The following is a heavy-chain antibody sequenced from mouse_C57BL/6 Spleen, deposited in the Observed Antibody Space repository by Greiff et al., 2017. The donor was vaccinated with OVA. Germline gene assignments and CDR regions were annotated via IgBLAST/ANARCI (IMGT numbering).Heavy chain of an antibody. D-gene: IGHD2-5*01. CDR1: GFTFSSYA. J-gene: IGHJ2*01. Sequence: EVQLVESGGGLVKPGGSLKLSCAASGFTFSSYAMSWVRQTPEKRLEWVATISDGGSYTYYPDNVKGRFTISRDNAKNNLYLQMRHLKSEDTAMYYCARGYYSKGYYFDYWGQGTTLTVSS. V-gene: IGHV5-4*01. CDR2: ISDGGSYT. CDR3: ARGYYSKGYYFDY.